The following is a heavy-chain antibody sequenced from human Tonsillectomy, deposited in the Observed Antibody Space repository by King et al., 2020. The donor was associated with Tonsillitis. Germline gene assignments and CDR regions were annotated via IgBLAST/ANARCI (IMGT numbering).Heavy chain of an antibody. J-gene: IGHJ4*02. V-gene: IGHV3-15*07. D-gene: IGHD3-10*01. Sequence: EQLVESGGGLVKPGGSLRVSCAASGFTFSNAWMNWVRQAPGKGLEWVGRIKSKTDGGTTDYTAPGKGRFNISRDDSKNTLYLEMNRLRTEDTAVYYCTTRFRGFDYWGQGTLVTVSS. CDR1: GFTFSNAW. CDR3: TTRFRGFDY. CDR2: IKSKTDGGTT.